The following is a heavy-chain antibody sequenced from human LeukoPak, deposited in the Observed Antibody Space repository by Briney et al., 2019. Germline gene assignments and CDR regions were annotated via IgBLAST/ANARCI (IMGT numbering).Heavy chain of an antibody. D-gene: IGHD5-18*01. Sequence: GSLTLSCTASGFTFSSYAMSWVRQAPGKGLEWIGSIYYSGSTYYNPSLKSRGTISVDTYKNQFSLKLNSVTAADTAVYYCARVDTGMAGAGKYFDYWGQGTLVTVAS. CDR3: ARVDTGMAGAGKYFDY. V-gene: IGHV4-39*07. J-gene: IGHJ4*02. CDR2: IYYSGST. CDR1: GFTFSSYA.